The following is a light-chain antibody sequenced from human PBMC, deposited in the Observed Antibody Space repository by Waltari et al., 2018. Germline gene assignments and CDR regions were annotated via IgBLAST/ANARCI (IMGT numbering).Light chain of an antibody. CDR3: DSYAGTKTLL. V-gene: IGLV2-8*01. CDR1: TSDVGGYNY. CDR2: EVT. J-gene: IGLJ2*01. Sequence: QSALTQPPSASGSPGPSVPIPCTGTTSDVGGYNYVSWYQRQPDKAPKLPIYEVTKRPSGVPDRFSGSKSGNTAFLTVSGLQAEDEGDYYCDSYAGTKTLLFGGGTKLTVL.